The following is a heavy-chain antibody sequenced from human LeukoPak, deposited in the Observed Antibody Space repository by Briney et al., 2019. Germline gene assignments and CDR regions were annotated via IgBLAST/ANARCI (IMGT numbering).Heavy chain of an antibody. V-gene: IGHV3-23*01. J-gene: IGHJ5*02. Sequence: GGSLRLSCAASGFTFSNYAMSWVRQAPGRGLEWVSTISSRGGTTYYADSVKGRFTISRDNSKNTLYLQMNNLRAEDTAVYYCAKDPKDNSASWGRGTLVTVSS. CDR2: ISSRGGTT. CDR3: AKDPKDNSAS. D-gene: IGHD1-1*01. CDR1: GFTFSNYA.